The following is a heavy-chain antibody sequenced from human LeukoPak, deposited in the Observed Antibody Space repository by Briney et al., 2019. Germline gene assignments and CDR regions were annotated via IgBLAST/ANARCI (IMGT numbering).Heavy chain of an antibody. CDR2: IDPSDSYI. Sequence: GESLKISCKGSGYSFPSYWITWVRQMPGKGLEWMGRIDPSDSYINYSPSFQGHVTTSADKSISTAYLQWSSLKASDTAMYYCARSYSGYDYLDYWGQGTLVTVSS. CDR1: GYSFPSYW. D-gene: IGHD5-12*01. V-gene: IGHV5-10-1*01. CDR3: ARSYSGYDYLDY. J-gene: IGHJ4*02.